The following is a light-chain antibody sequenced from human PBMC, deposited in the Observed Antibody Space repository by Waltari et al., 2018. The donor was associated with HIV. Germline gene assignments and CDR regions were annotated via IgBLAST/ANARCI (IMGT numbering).Light chain of an antibody. CDR2: EVS. CDR3: SSYTSSSTLWV. V-gene: IGLV2-14*01. J-gene: IGLJ3*02. CDR1: SSDVGGYNY. Sequence: QSALTQPASVSGSPGQSITISCTGTSSDVGGYNYVSWYQQHPGKAPKLMIYEVSNRPSGVSNRFSWLQAEDEADYYCSSYTSSSTLWVFGGGTKLTVL.